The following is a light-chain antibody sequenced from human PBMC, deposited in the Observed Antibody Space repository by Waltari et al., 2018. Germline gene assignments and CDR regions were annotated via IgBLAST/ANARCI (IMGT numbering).Light chain of an antibody. J-gene: IGLJ2*01. V-gene: IGLV2-14*03. CDR1: SSDVGSYNY. Sequence: QSALTQPASVSGSPGQSLTLSCSGTSSDVGSYNYVSWYQQHPGTPPKLLLSDVHKRPAGVSRRFSGSKSGNAASLTISGLQPEDEADYFCSSYTPTSILVFGGGTKLTV. CDR2: DVH. CDR3: SSYTPTSILV.